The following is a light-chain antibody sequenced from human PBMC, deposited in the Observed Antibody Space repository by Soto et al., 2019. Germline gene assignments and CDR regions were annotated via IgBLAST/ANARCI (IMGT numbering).Light chain of an antibody. Sequence: DIQMTQSPSSQSASVGDRVTITCRASQSISSYLNWYQQKPGKAPKLLIYAASSLQSGVPSRFSGSGSGTGFTLTISSLQPEDFATYYCQQSYSTPITFGQGTRLEIK. CDR3: QQSYSTPIT. J-gene: IGKJ5*01. V-gene: IGKV1-39*01. CDR1: QSISSY. CDR2: AAS.